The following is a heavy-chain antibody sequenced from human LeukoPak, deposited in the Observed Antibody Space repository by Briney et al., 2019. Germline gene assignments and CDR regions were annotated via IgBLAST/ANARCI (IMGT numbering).Heavy chain of an antibody. D-gene: IGHD6-13*01. Sequence: ASVKVSCKASGYSFTSYYIHWVRLAPGQGLEWMGVINPSGGSTRYAQKFQDRVTMTRDMSTSTVYMELSSLRSEDTAVYYCASMPGIAAAGYYYYYMDVWGKGTTVTVSS. CDR3: ASMPGIAAAGYYYYYMDV. CDR2: INPSGGST. CDR1: GYSFTSYY. J-gene: IGHJ6*03. V-gene: IGHV1-46*01.